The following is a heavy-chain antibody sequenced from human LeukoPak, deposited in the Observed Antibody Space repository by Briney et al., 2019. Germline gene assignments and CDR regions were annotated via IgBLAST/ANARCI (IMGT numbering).Heavy chain of an antibody. CDR1: GFTFSSYA. CDR3: AKDGTWGDIAAAGCDY. CDR2: ISYDGSNK. J-gene: IGHJ4*02. Sequence: GGSLRLSCAASGFTFSSYAMHWVRQAPGKGLEWVAVISYDGSNKYYADSVKGRFTISRDNSKNTLYLQMNSLRAEDTAVYYCAKDGTWGDIAAAGCDYWGQGTLVTVSS. D-gene: IGHD6-13*01. V-gene: IGHV3-30-3*01.